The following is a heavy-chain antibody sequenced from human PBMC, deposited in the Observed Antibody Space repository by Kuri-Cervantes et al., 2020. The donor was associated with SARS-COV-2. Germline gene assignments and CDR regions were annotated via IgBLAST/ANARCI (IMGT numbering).Heavy chain of an antibody. CDR3: ARLGIAAAAPYFDY. CDR1: GGSFSGYY. V-gene: IGHV4-34*01. D-gene: IGHD6-13*01. CDR2: INHSGST. J-gene: IGHJ4*02. Sequence: SETLSLTCTVYGGSFSGYYWSWIRQPPGKGLEWIGEINHSGSTYYNPSLKSRVTISVDTSKNQFSLKLSSVTAADTAVYYCARLGIAAAAPYFDYWGQGTLVTVSS.